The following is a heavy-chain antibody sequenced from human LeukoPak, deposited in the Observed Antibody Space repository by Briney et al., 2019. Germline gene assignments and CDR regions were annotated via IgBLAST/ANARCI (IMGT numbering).Heavy chain of an antibody. J-gene: IGHJ4*02. V-gene: IGHV4-34*01. D-gene: IGHD5-12*01. Sequence: SETLSLTCAVYGGSFSGYYWSWIRQPPGKGLEWIGEINHSGSTNYNPSVKSRVTISVDTSNNQFSLKLSSVTAADTAVYYCARGYSGYDPLDYWGQGTLVTVSS. CDR3: ARGYSGYDPLDY. CDR2: INHSGST. CDR1: GGSFSGYY.